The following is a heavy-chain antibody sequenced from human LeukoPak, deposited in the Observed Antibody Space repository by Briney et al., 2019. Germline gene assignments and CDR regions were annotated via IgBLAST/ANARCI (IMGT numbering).Heavy chain of an antibody. CDR2: IYYSGRT. CDR3: ARGETWLQF. J-gene: IGHJ4*02. D-gene: IGHD5-24*01. CDR1: GGSISSYY. V-gene: IGHV4-59*01. Sequence: PSETLSLTCTVSGGSISSYYWSWLRQPPGKGLEWIGYIYYSGRTDYNPSLKSLVTISVDTSKNQFSLKLRSVTAADTAVYYCARGETWLQFWGQGTQVTVSS.